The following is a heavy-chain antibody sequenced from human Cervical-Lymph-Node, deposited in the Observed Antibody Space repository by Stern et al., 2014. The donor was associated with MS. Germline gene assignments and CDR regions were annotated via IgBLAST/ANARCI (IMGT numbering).Heavy chain of an antibody. CDR2: FDPEDGET. CDR1: GYTLTELS. J-gene: IGHJ6*02. Sequence: QVQLVQSGPEVKKPGASVKVSCKVSGYTLTELSMHWVRKVPGKGLEWMGGFDPEDGETIYAQKFQGRVTMTEDTSTDTAYMELSSLRSEDTALYYCATGGRVGAPTYYGMDVWGHGTAVTVSS. D-gene: IGHD1-26*01. V-gene: IGHV1-24*01. CDR3: ATGGRVGAPTYYGMDV.